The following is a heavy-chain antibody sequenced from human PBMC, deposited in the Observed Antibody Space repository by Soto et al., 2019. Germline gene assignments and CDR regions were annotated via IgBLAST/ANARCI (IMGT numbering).Heavy chain of an antibody. CDR1: GFTFSSYA. CDR2: ISGSGGST. CDR3: ARVRPPWGYDILSCYHNVAYMAV. D-gene: IGHD3-9*01. J-gene: IGHJ6*03. V-gene: IGHV3-23*01. Sequence: GGSLRLSCAASGFTFSSYAMSWVRQAPGKGLEWVSAISGSGGSTYYADSVKGRFTISRDNAKNSLYLQMNSLRAEDTAVYYCARVRPPWGYDILSCYHNVAYMAVWGKGTSVTVSS.